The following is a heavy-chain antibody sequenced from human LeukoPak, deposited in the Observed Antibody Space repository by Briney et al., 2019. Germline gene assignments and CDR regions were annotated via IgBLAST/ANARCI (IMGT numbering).Heavy chain of an antibody. CDR3: ARGPTYY. J-gene: IGHJ4*02. V-gene: IGHV3-30-3*01. CDR2: ISYDGSNK. CDR1: GLTFSSYA. Sequence: SGGSLRLSCAASGLTFSSYAMHWVRQAPGKGLEWVAVISYDGSNKYYADSVKGRFTISRDNSKNTLYLQMNSLRAEDTAVYYCARGPTYYWGQGTLVTVSS.